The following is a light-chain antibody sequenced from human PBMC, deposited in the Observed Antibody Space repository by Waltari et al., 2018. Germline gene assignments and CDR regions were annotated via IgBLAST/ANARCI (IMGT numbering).Light chain of an antibody. CDR2: AAS. J-gene: IGKJ1*01. CDR3: QHYVRLPAT. V-gene: IGKV3-20*01. Sequence: EIVLTQSPGTLSLAPGERATLSYRASQSVSRTLAWYQQKPGQAPSLLIYAASTRATGIPDRFSGSGSGTDFSLTISRLEPEDFAVYYCQHYVRLPATFGQGTKVEIK. CDR1: QSVSRT.